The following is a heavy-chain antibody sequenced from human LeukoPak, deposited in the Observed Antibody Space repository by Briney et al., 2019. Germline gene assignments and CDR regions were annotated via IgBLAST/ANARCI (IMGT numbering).Heavy chain of an antibody. CDR2: IYGSGST. J-gene: IGHJ5*02. CDR1: GGSIISNNFY. CDR3: ARGWGSTSSNYFDP. Sequence: PSETLSLTCTVSGGSIISNNFYWRWLRQPAGKGLEWIGRIYGSGSTNYSPSLRGRVTISMDTSKNQFSLNLNSVTAADTAVYFCARGWGSTSSNYFDPWGQGTLVTVSS. V-gene: IGHV4-61*02. D-gene: IGHD2-2*01.